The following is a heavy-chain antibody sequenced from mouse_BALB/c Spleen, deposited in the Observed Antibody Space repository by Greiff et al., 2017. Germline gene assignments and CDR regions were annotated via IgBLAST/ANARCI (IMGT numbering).Heavy chain of an antibody. J-gene: IGHJ3*01. CDR3: APLGREFAY. Sequence: QVQLQQSGPELVKPGASVKMSCKASGYTFTDYVISWVKQRTGQGLEWIGEIYPGSGSTYYNEKFKGKATLTADKSSNTAYMQLSSLTSVDSAVYFCAPLGREFAYWGQGTLVTVSA. D-gene: IGHD4-1*01. CDR1: GYTFTDYV. V-gene: IGHV1-77*01. CDR2: IYPGSGST.